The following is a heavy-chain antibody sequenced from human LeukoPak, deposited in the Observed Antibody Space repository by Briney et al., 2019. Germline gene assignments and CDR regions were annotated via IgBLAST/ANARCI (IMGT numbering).Heavy chain of an antibody. CDR2: IIPIFGTA. J-gene: IGHJ4*02. CDR1: GGTFSSYA. CDR3: ARDSGYDYSGGLWYFDY. V-gene: IGHV1-69*13. D-gene: IGHD5-12*01. Sequence: SVKVSCKASGGTFSSYAISWVRQAPGQGLEWMGGIIPIFGTANYAQKFQGRVTITADESTSTAYMELSSLRSEDTAVYYCARDSGYDYSGGLWYFDYRGQGTLVTVSS.